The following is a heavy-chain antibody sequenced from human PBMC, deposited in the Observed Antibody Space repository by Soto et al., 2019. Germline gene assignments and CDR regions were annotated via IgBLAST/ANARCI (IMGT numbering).Heavy chain of an antibody. V-gene: IGHV4-39*01. CDR1: GGSIRSSTYY. CDR3: TRHEGGAAADRPLDY. D-gene: IGHD6-13*01. CDR2: IYYSGST. J-gene: IGHJ4*02. Sequence: QLRLQESGPGLVKPSETLSLTCTVSGGSIRSSTYYWGWIRQPPGKGLEWIGSIYYSGSTNYNPSLKSRVTMSADTSTNQFALKLNFVTAADTSVYYCTRHEGGAAADRPLDYWGQGTLVTVSS.